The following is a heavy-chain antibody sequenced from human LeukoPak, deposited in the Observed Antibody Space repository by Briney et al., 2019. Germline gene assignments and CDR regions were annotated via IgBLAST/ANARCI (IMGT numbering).Heavy chain of an antibody. D-gene: IGHD2-15*01. J-gene: IGHJ6*02. CDR3: ARKEKSTYCSGGSCYYYYYGMDV. V-gene: IGHV4-31*03. CDR2: IYYSGST. Sequence: SQTLSLTCTVSGGSISSGGYYWSWIRQHPGKGLEWIGYIYYSGSTNYNPSLKSRVTISVDTSKNQFSLKLSSVTAADTAVYYCARKEKSTYCSGGSCYYYYYGMDVWGQGTTVTVSS. CDR1: GGSISSGGYY.